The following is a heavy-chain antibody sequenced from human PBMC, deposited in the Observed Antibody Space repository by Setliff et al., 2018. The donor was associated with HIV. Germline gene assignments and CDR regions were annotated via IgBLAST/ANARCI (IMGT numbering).Heavy chain of an antibody. CDR2: ISSSSSTI. CDR3: ARDRANWGGWFDP. D-gene: IGHD7-27*01. CDR1: GFTFSSYS. Sequence: LRLSCAASGFTFSSYSMNWVRQAPGKGLEWVSYISSSSSTISYADSVKVRFTISRDNAKNSLYLQMNSLRAEDTAVYYCARDRANWGGWFDPWGQGTLVTVSS. V-gene: IGHV3-48*01. J-gene: IGHJ5*02.